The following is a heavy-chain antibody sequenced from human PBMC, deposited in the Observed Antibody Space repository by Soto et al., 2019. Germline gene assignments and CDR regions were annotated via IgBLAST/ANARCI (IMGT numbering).Heavy chain of an antibody. CDR3: AREGYFDWLLSYYFDY. V-gene: IGHV4-4*07. Sequence: QVQLQESGPGLVKPSETLSLTCTVSGGSISSYYWSWIRQPAGKGLEWIGRIYTSGSTNYNPSLKSRVTMSLDTSKNQFSLKLSSVTAADTAVYYCAREGYFDWLLSYYFDYWGQGPLVTVSS. CDR2: IYTSGST. D-gene: IGHD3-9*01. CDR1: GGSISSYY. J-gene: IGHJ4*02.